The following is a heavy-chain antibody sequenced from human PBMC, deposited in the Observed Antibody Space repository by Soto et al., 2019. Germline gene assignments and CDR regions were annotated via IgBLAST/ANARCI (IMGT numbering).Heavy chain of an antibody. J-gene: IGHJ4*02. Sequence: SDTLSLTCTFSGASILSYYWSWIWKHTRQGLEWIGHIYYSGSTNYNPSLKSRVTISVDTSKNQFSLKLSSVTAADTAVYYCARGRYSSSSQPFDYWGQGTLVTVS. CDR1: GASILSYY. D-gene: IGHD6-13*01. CDR2: IYYSGST. CDR3: ARGRYSSSSQPFDY. V-gene: IGHV4-59*07.